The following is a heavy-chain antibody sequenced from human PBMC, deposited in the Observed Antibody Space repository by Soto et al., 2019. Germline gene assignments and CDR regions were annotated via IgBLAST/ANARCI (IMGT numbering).Heavy chain of an antibody. CDR2: LNSDGSSI. CDR1: GFTFSNDW. Sequence: EVQLVESGGGLVQPGGSLRLSCAASGFTFSNDWMHWVRHDPGKGLVWVSRLNSDGSSISYADSVKGRFTISRDNSKNTLYLQMNTLRAEDTAVYYCARDGRGMDVWGQGTTVTVSS. CDR3: ARDGRGMDV. V-gene: IGHV3-74*01. J-gene: IGHJ6*02.